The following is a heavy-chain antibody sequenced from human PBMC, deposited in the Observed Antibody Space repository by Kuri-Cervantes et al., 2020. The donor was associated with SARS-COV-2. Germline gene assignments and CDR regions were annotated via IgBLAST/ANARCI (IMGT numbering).Heavy chain of an antibody. CDR2: IYYSWST. D-gene: IGHD6-19*01. CDR3: AREGSGWYGEDYYYYGMDV. J-gene: IGHJ6*02. CDR1: GGSISSYY. V-gene: IGHV4-59*01. Sequence: ESLRLSCTVPGGSISSYYWSWIRQPPGKGLEWSWYIYYSWSTNYNPPLKSRVTIAVDTSKNQFSLKLSSVTPADPAVYYRAREGSGWYGEDYYYYGMDVWGQGTTVTVSS.